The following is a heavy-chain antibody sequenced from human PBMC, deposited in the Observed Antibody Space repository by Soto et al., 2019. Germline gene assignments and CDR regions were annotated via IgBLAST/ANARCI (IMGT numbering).Heavy chain of an antibody. CDR2: ITSTSSAI. V-gene: IGHV3-48*02. D-gene: IGHD6-19*01. CDR1: GFPFSFYS. Sequence: GGSLRLSCAASGFPFSFYSMNWVRQAPGKGLEWISYITSTSSAINYADSVRGRFTISRDNAMRSLFLHMNSLRDEDTAVYYCARGLCSSGWHSPWDAFYIWGQGSMVTVSS. CDR3: ARGLCSSGWHSPWDAFYI. J-gene: IGHJ3*02.